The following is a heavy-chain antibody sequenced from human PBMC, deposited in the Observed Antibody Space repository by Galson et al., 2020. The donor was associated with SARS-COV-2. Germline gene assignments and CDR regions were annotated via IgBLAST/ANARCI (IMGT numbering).Heavy chain of an antibody. V-gene: IGHV3-23*01. Sequence: GGSLRLSCAASGFTFSSYAMSWVRQAPGKGLEWVSAISGSGGSTYYADSVKGRFTISRDNSKNTLYLQMNSLRAEDTAVYYCAKENVLRYFDWLLSGYYFDYWGQGTLVTVSS. CDR3: AKENVLRYFDWLLSGYYFDY. CDR1: GFTFSSYA. D-gene: IGHD3-9*01. J-gene: IGHJ4*02. CDR2: ISGSGGST.